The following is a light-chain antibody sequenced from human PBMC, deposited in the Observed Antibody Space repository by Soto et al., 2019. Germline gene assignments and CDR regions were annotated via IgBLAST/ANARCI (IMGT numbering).Light chain of an antibody. CDR2: DDN. V-gene: IGLV1-40*01. Sequence: QAVVTQPPSVSGAPGQRVTISCTGSSSNIGAGYDVHWYQQLPGTAPKLLIYDDNNRPSGVPDRFSGSKSGTSASLAITGLQAEDEADYYCQSYDSSLSAWVFGGGTQLTVL. J-gene: IGLJ7*01. CDR1: SSNIGAGYD. CDR3: QSYDSSLSAWV.